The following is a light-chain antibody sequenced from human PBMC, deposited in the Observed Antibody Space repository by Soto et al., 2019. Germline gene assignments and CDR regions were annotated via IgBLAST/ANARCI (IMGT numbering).Light chain of an antibody. J-gene: IGKJ4*01. CDR2: GAS. CDR1: QSVSSN. Sequence: EIVMTQSPATLSVSPGERATLSCRASQSVSSNLAWYQQKPGQAPRLLIYGASIRATGIPARFRGSGSGTEFTLTISSLQSEDFAVYYCQQYNNWTLTFGGGTKVEIK. V-gene: IGKV3-15*01. CDR3: QQYNNWTLT.